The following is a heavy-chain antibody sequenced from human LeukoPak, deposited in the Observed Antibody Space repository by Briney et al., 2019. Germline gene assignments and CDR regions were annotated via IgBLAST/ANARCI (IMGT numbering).Heavy chain of an antibody. J-gene: IGHJ4*02. D-gene: IGHD3-22*01. V-gene: IGHV1-2*02. CDR2: INPNSGGT. Sequence: GASVTVSFTASGYTFTGYYMHWVRQAPGQGLEWMGWINPNSGGTNYAQKFQGRVTMTRDTSISTAYMELSRLRSDDTAVYYCARGSPPRRNYDSRGYYSYYFDYWGQGTLVTVSS. CDR3: ARGSPPRRNYDSRGYYSYYFDY. CDR1: GYTFTGYY.